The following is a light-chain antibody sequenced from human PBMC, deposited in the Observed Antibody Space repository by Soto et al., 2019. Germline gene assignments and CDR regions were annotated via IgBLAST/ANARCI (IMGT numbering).Light chain of an antibody. V-gene: IGKV1-33*01. J-gene: IGKJ3*01. CDR2: DAS. Sequence: DIQMTQSPSSLSASVGDRVTITCQASQDISNYLNWYQQKPGKAPKLLIYDASNLETGVPSRFSGSGSATDFTFAISSLQAEDIATYYCLQYDNLPFTFGPGTKVDIK. CDR1: QDISNY. CDR3: LQYDNLPFT.